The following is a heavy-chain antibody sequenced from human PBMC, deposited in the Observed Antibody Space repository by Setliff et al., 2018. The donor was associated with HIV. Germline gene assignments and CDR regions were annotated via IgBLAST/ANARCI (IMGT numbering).Heavy chain of an antibody. Sequence: SETLSLTCTVSGGSISTSGSYWGWIRQSPGRGLEWIGYIHYSGSTNYNPSLKSRVTISVDTSKNQFSLRLSSVTAADTAVYYCARGRGVIKEKPFDEWGQGTLVTVSS. J-gene: IGHJ4*02. CDR2: IHYSGST. V-gene: IGHV4-61*08. CDR1: GGSISTSGSY. CDR3: ARGRGVIKEKPFDE. D-gene: IGHD3-10*01.